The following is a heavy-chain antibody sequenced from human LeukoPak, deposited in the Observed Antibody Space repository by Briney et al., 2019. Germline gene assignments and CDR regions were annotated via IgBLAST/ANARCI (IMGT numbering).Heavy chain of an antibody. CDR1: GYTLTELS. Sequence: ASVKVSCKVSGYTLTELSMHWVRQAPGKGLEWMGDFDPEDGETIYAQKFQGRVTMTEDTSTDSAYMELSSLRSEDTAVYYCATLETSLYGDYDYWGQGTLVTVSS. CDR2: FDPEDGET. V-gene: IGHV1-24*01. D-gene: IGHD4-17*01. J-gene: IGHJ4*02. CDR3: ATLETSLYGDYDY.